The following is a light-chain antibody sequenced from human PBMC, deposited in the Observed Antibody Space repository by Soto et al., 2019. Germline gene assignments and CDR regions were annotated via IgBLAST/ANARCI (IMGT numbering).Light chain of an antibody. J-gene: IGLJ1*01. CDR2: EVT. CDR3: SSYAGSNNFV. V-gene: IGLV2-8*01. CDR1: SSDVGYYDC. Sequence: QSVLTQPPSASGFPGQSVTISCTGTSSDVGYYDCVSWYQQHPGKAPKLVIYEVTKRPSGVPARVSASKSGNTASLTVSGLRAEDEADYYCSSYAGSNNFVFGSGTKVTVL.